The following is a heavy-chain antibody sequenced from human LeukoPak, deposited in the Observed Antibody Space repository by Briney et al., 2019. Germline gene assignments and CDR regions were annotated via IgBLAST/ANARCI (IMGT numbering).Heavy chain of an antibody. D-gene: IGHD3-10*01. V-gene: IGHV4-31*03. Sequence: NTSETLSLTCTVSGGSISSGGYYWSWIRQHPGKGLEWIGYIYYSGSTYYNPSLKSRVTISVDTSKNQFSLKLSSVTAADTAVYYCARAGLWFVEFPFDYWGQGTLVTVSS. CDR1: GGSISSGGYY. CDR3: ARAGLWFVEFPFDY. CDR2: IYYSGST. J-gene: IGHJ4*02.